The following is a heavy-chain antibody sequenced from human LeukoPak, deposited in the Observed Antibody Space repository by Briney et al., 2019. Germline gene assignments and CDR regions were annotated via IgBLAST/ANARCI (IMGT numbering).Heavy chain of an antibody. V-gene: IGHV3-74*01. D-gene: IGHD4-23*01. CDR1: GFTFSSYA. CDR3: ARGRPHGNDY. Sequence: GGSLRLSCAASGFTFSSYAMHWVRQAPGKGLVWVSRIASDGSSTTYADSVKGRFSISRDNAKNTLYLQMNSLRVEDTAVYYCARGRPHGNDYWGQGTLVTVSS. J-gene: IGHJ4*02. CDR2: IASDGSST.